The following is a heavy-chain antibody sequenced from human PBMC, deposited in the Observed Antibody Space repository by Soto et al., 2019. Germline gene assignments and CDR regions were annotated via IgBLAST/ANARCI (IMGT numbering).Heavy chain of an antibody. CDR3: ARGHYCSGGTCYSAPDY. Sequence: EVQLVESGGGLVQPGGSLRIFCGASGFTFSTYWMYWVRQAPGKGLVWVSRINGDGSKTSYADSVKGRFTISRDNAKNTLYLQMNSLRAEDTALYYCARGHYCSGGTCYSAPDYWGQGTLVTVSS. CDR1: GFTFSTYW. CDR2: INGDGSKT. V-gene: IGHV3-74*01. D-gene: IGHD2-15*01. J-gene: IGHJ4*02.